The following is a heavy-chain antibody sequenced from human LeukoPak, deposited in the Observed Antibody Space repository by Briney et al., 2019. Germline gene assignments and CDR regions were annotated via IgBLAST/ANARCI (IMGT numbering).Heavy chain of an antibody. V-gene: IGHV3-23*01. D-gene: IGHD3-10*01. J-gene: IGHJ3*02. Sequence: GGSLRLSCAASGFTFSSYAMSWVRQAPGKGLEWVSAISGSGGSTYYADSVKGRFTISRDNSKHTLYLQMNSLRAEDTAVYYCAKSGGMVRGVIRAFDIWGQGTMVTVSS. CDR2: ISGSGGST. CDR3: AKSGGMVRGVIRAFDI. CDR1: GFTFSSYA.